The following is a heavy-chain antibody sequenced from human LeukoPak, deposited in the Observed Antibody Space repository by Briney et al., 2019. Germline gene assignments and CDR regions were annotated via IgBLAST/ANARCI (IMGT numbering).Heavy chain of an antibody. J-gene: IGHJ4*02. CDR2: ISSNGGST. V-gene: IGHV3-64*01. CDR3: ARDVSLTGYSTPTYDY. Sequence: GGSLRLSCAASGFTFSSYAMHWVRQAPGKGLEYVSAISSNGGSTYYANSVKDRFTISRDNSKNTLYLQMGSLRAEDMAVYYCARDVSLTGYSTPTYDYWGQGTLVTVSS. CDR1: GFTFSSYA. D-gene: IGHD3-9*01.